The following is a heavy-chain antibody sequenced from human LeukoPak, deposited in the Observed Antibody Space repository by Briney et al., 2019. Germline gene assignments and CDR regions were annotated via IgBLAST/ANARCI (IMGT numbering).Heavy chain of an antibody. CDR3: ARAGANGIEAAGSLRY. V-gene: IGHV4-59*08. Sequence: SETLSLTCTVSGGSISGFYWSWIRQPPGKGLEWIGYIYYRGNTNYNPSLNSRVTMSVDTSKNQLSLRLSSVTAADTAVYYCARAGANGIEAAGSLRYWGQGTLVTVSS. J-gene: IGHJ4*02. CDR1: GGSISGFY. CDR2: IYYRGNT. D-gene: IGHD6-13*01.